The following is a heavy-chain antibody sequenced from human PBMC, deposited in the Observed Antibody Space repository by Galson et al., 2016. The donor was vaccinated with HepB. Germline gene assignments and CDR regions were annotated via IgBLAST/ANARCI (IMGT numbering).Heavy chain of an antibody. CDR3: AGGKGLRSGQWLALPPNYYYNGMDV. Sequence: SLRLSCAASGFSFSSYSMNWVRQAPGKGLEWVSSISGSGDSTIYADSVRGRFTISRDNSKNTLYLQMNSLRGEDKAVYYCAGGKGLRSGQWLALPPNYYYNGMDVWGQGTTVTVSS. CDR1: GFSFSSYS. V-gene: IGHV3-23*01. D-gene: IGHD6-19*01. CDR2: ISGSGDST. J-gene: IGHJ6*02.